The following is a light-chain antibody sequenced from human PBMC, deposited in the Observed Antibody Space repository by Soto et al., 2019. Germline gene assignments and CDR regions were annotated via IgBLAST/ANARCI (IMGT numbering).Light chain of an antibody. Sequence: DIQMTQSPSSLSVSVGDTVTITCRASLSITSYLNWLQQKPGKAPKVVIFGSSSLQSGVPSRFSGSGFGTLFTLSISSLHPEDVATYYCQQTYTTPHTFGRGTHLEI. CDR1: LSITSY. J-gene: IGKJ2*01. V-gene: IGKV1-39*01. CDR2: GSS. CDR3: QQTYTTPHT.